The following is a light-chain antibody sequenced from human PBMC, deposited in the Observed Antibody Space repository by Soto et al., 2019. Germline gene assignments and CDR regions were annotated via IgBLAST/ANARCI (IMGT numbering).Light chain of an antibody. CDR1: SSDVGNYNR. CDR3: SAYTSSSTYVV. CDR2: EVS. Sequence: QSALTQPPSASGSPGQSVTISCTGTSSDVGNYNRVSWYQQPPGTAPKLMIYEVSNRPSGVPDRFSGSKSGNTASLTISGLQAEDEADYYCSAYTSSSTYVVFGGGTQLTVL. V-gene: IGLV2-18*02. J-gene: IGLJ2*01.